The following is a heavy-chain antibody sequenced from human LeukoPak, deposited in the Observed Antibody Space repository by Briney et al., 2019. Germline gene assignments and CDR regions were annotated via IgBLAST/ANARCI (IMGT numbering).Heavy chain of an antibody. CDR2: IVVGSGDT. D-gene: IGHD4-23*01. CDR1: GFTFTSSA. J-gene: IGHJ4*02. Sequence: SVKVSCKASGFTFTSSAVQWVRQARGQRPEWIGRIVVGSGDTNYAQNFHERVTITRDMSTSTAYMDMSSLTSEDTAVYFCAEDLGGQDYWGQGTLVTVSS. V-gene: IGHV1-58*01. CDR3: AEDLGGQDY.